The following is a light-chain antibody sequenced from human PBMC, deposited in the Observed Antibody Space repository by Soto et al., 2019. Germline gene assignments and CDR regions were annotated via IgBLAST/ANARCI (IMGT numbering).Light chain of an antibody. CDR1: SSDVGNYKY. Sequence: QSALAQPAAVSGSPGQSITISCTGTSSDVGNYKYVSWYQQHPGQAPKLMIYEVSNRPSGVSNRFSGSKSGNTASLTISGLQAEDETDYYCFSNTSTTTEVYGPGPKDTVL. CDR3: FSNTSTTTEV. J-gene: IGLJ1*01. V-gene: IGLV2-14*01. CDR2: EVS.